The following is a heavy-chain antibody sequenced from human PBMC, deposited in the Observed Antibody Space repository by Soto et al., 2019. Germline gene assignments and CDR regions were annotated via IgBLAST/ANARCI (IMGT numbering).Heavy chain of an antibody. D-gene: IGHD3-22*01. CDR1: GGTFSSYA. J-gene: IGHJ4*02. CDR2: IIPIFGTA. CDR3: ATGWYYDSSGTRDY. Sequence: GASVKVSFKASGGTFSSYAISWVRQAPGQGLEWMGGIIPIFGTANYAQKFQGRVTITADKSTSTAYMELSSLRSEDTAVYYCATGWYYDSSGTRDYWGQGTLVTVSS. V-gene: IGHV1-69*06.